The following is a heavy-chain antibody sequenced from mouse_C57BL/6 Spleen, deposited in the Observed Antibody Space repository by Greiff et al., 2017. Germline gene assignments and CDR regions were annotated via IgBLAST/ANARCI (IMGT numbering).Heavy chain of an antibody. J-gene: IGHJ4*01. Sequence: VQVVESGPELVKPGASVKISCKASGYAFSSSWMNWVKQRPGKGLEWIGRIYPGDGDTNYNGKFKGKATLTADKSSSTAYMQLSSLTSEDSAVYFCARCGSSYGYAMDYWGQGTSVTVSS. V-gene: IGHV1-82*01. CDR3: ARCGSSYGYAMDY. CDR1: GYAFSSSW. D-gene: IGHD1-1*01. CDR2: IYPGDGDT.